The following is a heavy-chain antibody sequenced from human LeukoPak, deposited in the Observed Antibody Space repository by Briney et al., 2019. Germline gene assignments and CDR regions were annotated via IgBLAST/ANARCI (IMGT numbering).Heavy chain of an antibody. J-gene: IGHJ4*02. Sequence: VASVKVSCKFSGYTLTELSMHWVRQAPGKGLEWMGGFDPEDGETIYAQKFQGRVTMTEDTSTDTAYMELSSLRSEDTAVYYCATDQIAVAGSSYFDYWGQGTLVTVSS. CDR3: ATDQIAVAGSSYFDY. D-gene: IGHD6-19*01. CDR2: FDPEDGET. CDR1: GYTLTELS. V-gene: IGHV1-24*01.